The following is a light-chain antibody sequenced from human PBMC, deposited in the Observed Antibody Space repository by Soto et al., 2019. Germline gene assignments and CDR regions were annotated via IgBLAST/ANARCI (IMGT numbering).Light chain of an antibody. J-gene: IGKJ1*01. V-gene: IGKV3-20*01. CDR2: GAS. CDR1: QSVSSSY. CDR3: QQYGSLPCT. Sequence: EIVLTQSPGTLSLSPGERATLSCRASQSVSSSYLAWYQQKLGQAPRLLIYGASSRATGIPDRFSGSGSGTDFTLTISRLEPEDFAVYYCQQYGSLPCTFGQGTKVEIK.